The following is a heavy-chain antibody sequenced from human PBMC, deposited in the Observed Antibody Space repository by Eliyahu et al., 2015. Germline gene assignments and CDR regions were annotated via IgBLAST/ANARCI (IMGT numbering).Heavy chain of an antibody. CDR1: GYTFXXYD. D-gene: IGHD4-23*01. J-gene: IGHJ4*02. CDR3: VWDYDGHSAPLGY. CDR2: MNPKSGXT. V-gene: IGHV1-8*01. Sequence: QVQLVQSGAEVKKPGASVKVSCKASGYTFXXYDIXXVXQATGQGLXWMGWMNPKSGXTGYAQKFQGRVNMTRNTSISTAYMELSSLRSEDTAVYYCVWDYDGHSAPLGYWGQGTLVTVSS.